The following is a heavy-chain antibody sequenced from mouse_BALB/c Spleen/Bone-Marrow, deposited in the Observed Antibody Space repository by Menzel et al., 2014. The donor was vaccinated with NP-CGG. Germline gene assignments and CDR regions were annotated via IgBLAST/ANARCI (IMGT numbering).Heavy chain of an antibody. CDR3: TRRADYYFDY. CDR1: GYTFTSYP. Sequence: VQLQQSGAELARPGASVWMSCKASGYTFTSYPMNWVKQRPGQGLEWIGYINPSSGYTNYNQKFKDKATLTADKSSSTAYMQLSSLTSEDSAVYYCTRRADYYFDYWGQGTPLTVSS. D-gene: IGHD3-3*01. J-gene: IGHJ2*01. V-gene: IGHV1-4*01. CDR2: INPSSGYT.